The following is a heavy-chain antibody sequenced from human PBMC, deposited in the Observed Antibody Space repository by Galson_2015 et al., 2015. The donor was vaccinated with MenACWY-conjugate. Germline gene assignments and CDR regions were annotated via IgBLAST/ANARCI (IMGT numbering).Heavy chain of an antibody. Sequence: SVKVSCKASGYTFTSYGFSWVRQAPGQGLEWIGWISAYNGNINYAQKFQGRVTMTTDTSTSTAYMELRSLRSDDTAVYYCARDLRRVSMVRGSIVPDAFDMWGQGTMVTVSS. J-gene: IGHJ3*02. CDR1: GYTFTSYG. D-gene: IGHD3-10*01. V-gene: IGHV1-18*01. CDR2: ISAYNGNI. CDR3: ARDLRRVSMVRGSIVPDAFDM.